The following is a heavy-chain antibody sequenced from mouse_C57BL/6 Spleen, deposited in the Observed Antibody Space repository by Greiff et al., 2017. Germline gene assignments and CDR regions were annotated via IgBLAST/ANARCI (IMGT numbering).Heavy chain of an antibody. CDR2: IYPRSGNT. CDR1: GYTFTSYG. Sequence: VQLQQPGAELARPGASVKLSCKASGYTFTSYGISWVKQRTGQGLEWIGEIYPRSGNTYYNEKFKGKATLTVDKSSSSTTMGLRILRSEASAVSVSEGPCGGDYYAMDYWGQGTSVTVSS. CDR3: EGPCGGDYYAMDY. J-gene: IGHJ4*01. V-gene: IGHV1-81*01.